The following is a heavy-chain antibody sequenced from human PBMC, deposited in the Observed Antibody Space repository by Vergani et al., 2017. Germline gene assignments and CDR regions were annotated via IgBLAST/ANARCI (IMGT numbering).Heavy chain of an antibody. D-gene: IGHD3-3*01. V-gene: IGHV1-69*13. CDR2: IVPIFDKI. CDR3: ANSQFTSSWPFDF. CDR1: GVTFRDFA. J-gene: IGHJ4*02. Sequence: QVQLVQSGAEVKKPGSSVKVFCMASGVTFRDFAISWVRQAPGQGLEWMGRIVPIFDKINYAQNFQGRLTITADESANAAYMELNSLTSDDTAIYYCANSQFTSSWPFDFWGQGTPVTVSS.